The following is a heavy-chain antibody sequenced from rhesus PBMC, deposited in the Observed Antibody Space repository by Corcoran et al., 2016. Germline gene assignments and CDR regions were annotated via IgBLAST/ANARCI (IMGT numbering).Heavy chain of an antibody. J-gene: IGHJ4*01. CDR3: ARGWNGFDY. CDR2: MSGSSGSS. D-gene: IGHD1-32*01. V-gene: IGHV4-65*01. Sequence: QVQLQESGPGLVKPSETLSLTCAVSGGSVSSSNWWSWIRQPPGKGLEWIGYMSGSSGSSYYNPSHKSRVTISTDTSKNQFSLKLSFVTAADTAVYYCARGWNGFDYWGQGVLVTVSS. CDR1: GGSVSSSNW.